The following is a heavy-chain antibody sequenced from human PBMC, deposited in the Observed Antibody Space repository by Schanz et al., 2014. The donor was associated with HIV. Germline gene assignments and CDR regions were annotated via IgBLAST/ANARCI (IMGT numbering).Heavy chain of an antibody. V-gene: IGHV3-72*01. CDR1: GFTFGSYA. D-gene: IGHD5-18*01. J-gene: IGHJ6*02. CDR3: RGYRFYYGVDF. Sequence: EVQLVESGGTLVKPGRSLRLSCTASGFTFGSYAITWFRQAPGRGLEWVARSRVKSDSYATEYAASVTGRFTISRDDSKNSVYLQMNSLNIEDTAVYYCRGYRFYYGVDFWGQGTTVTVS. CDR2: SRVKSDSYAT.